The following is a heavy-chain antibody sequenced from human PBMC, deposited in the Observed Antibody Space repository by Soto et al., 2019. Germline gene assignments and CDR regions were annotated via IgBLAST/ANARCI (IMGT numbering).Heavy chain of an antibody. Sequence: HVQLVESGGGVVPPGRSLRLSCAVSGFTFSPYGMHWVRQAPGKGLEWVGVVSRDGTNKYYAESVKGRFIISRDNSKNTLHLQMDSLRAEDKAVDDCSKAGQTVTEAFDIWGQGTMVTVSS. D-gene: IGHD4-17*01. CDR2: VSRDGTNK. CDR1: GFTFSPYG. V-gene: IGHV3-30*18. J-gene: IGHJ3*02. CDR3: SKAGQTVTEAFDI.